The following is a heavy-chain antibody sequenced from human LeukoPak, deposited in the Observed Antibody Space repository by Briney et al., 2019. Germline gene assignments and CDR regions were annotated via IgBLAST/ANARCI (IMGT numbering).Heavy chain of an antibody. CDR2: IRYDGSNK. D-gene: IGHD1-1*01. CDR3: ATDVHPGNNWFDP. J-gene: IGHJ5*02. Sequence: GGSPRLSCAASGFSFSDFAMHWVRQAPGKGLEWVAFIRYDGSNKYYADSVKGRFTISRDDSKNTLYLQMNSLRTEDTAVYYCATDVHPGNNWFDPWGQGTLVTVSS. CDR1: GFSFSDFA. V-gene: IGHV3-30*02.